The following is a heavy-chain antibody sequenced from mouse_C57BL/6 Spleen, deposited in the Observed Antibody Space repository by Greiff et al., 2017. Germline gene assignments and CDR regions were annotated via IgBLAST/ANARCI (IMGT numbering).Heavy chain of an antibody. Sequence: VQLQQSGAELVKPGASVKLSCKASGYTFTSYWMHWVKQRPGQGLEWIGMIHPNSGSTNYKEKFKSKATLTVDKSSSTAYMQLSSLTSEDSAVYYCSREGTTVVDYWGKSTTLTVSS. CDR3: SREGTTVVDY. V-gene: IGHV1-64*01. CDR1: GYTFTSYW. CDR2: IHPNSGST. D-gene: IGHD1-1*01. J-gene: IGHJ2*01.